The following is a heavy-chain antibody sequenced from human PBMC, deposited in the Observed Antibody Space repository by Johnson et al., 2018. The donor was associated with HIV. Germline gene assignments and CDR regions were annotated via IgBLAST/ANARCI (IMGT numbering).Heavy chain of an antibody. CDR1: GFTFSSYA. Sequence: QVQLVESGGGVVQPGRSLRLSCAASGFTFSSYAMHWVRQAPGKGLEWVAVIWYDGSNKYYADSVKGRFTISRDNSKNTLYLQMNSLRAEDTAVYYCAKGGVGRDGNRDAFDIWGQGTMVTVSS. J-gene: IGHJ3*02. CDR3: AKGGVGRDGNRDAFDI. V-gene: IGHV3-33*06. CDR2: IWYDGSNK. D-gene: IGHD5-24*01.